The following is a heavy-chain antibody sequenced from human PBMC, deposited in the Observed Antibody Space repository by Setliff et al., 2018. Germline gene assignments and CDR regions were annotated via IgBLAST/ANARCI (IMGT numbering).Heavy chain of an antibody. D-gene: IGHD1-26*01. Sequence: GGSLRLSCAASGFTFSDYYMSWIRQAPGKGLEWVSYISSSGSTIYYADSVKGRFTISRDNSKNTLYLQMNSLRAEDTAVYYCCSGSSVTAADTALYYCTVYNTGSSKDHYWGQGTPVTVSS. J-gene: IGHJ4*02. CDR3: CSGSSVTAADTALYYCTVYNTGSSKDHY. V-gene: IGHV3-11*01. CDR1: GFTFSDYY. CDR2: ISSSGSTI.